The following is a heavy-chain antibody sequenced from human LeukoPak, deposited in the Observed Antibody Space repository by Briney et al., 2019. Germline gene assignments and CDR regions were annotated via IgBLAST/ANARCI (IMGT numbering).Heavy chain of an antibody. Sequence: SQTLSLTCTVSGDSISSGCYYWTWLRQPAGKALEWIGRIHTSGDTNYSPSLKSRVTISRDTSKNQFSLRLTSVAAADTAVYYCVRDWNGDYFDYWGQGTLVSVSS. J-gene: IGHJ4*02. D-gene: IGHD1-1*01. CDR3: VRDWNGDYFDY. CDR1: GDSISSGCYY. V-gene: IGHV4-61*02. CDR2: IHTSGDT.